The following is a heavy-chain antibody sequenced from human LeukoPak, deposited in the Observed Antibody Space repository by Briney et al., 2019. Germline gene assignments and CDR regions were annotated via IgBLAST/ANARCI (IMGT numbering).Heavy chain of an antibody. CDR2: INPNSGGT. CDR3: ARDYSGSYYGGQDY. CDR1: GYSFTVYY. V-gene: IGHV1-2*02. D-gene: IGHD1-26*01. Sequence: ASVKVSCKASGYSFTVYYMHWVRQAPGQGLEWMGWINPNSGGTNYAQKFQGRVTMTRDTSISTAYMEPSRLRSDDTAVYYCARDYSGSYYGGQDYWGQGTLVTVSS. J-gene: IGHJ4*02.